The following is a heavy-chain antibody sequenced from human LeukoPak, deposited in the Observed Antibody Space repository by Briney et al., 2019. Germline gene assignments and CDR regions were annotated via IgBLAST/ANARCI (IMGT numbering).Heavy chain of an antibody. D-gene: IGHD3-9*01. V-gene: IGHV3-21*04. J-gene: IGHJ6*02. Sequence: AGGSLRLSCAASGFTFSSYSMNWVRQAPGKGLEWVSSISSSSSYIYYADSVKGRFTISRDNAKNSLYLQMNSLRAEDTAVYYCARNRAYYDVLTGYQSLNYYGMDVWGQGTTVTVSS. CDR2: ISSSSSYI. CDR1: GFTFSSYS. CDR3: ARNRAYYDVLTGYQSLNYYGMDV.